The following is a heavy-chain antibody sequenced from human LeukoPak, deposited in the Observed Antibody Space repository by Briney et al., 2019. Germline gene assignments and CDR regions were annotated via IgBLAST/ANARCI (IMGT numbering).Heavy chain of an antibody. CDR2: ISAYNGNT. CDR3: ARDRFAYYDSSGQVDY. V-gene: IGHV1-18*01. D-gene: IGHD3-22*01. CDR1: GGTFSSYA. Sequence: ASVKVSCKASGGTFSSYAISWVRQAPGQGLEWMGWISAYNGNTNYAQKLQGRVTMTTDTSTSTAYMELRSLRSGDTAVYYCARDRFAYYDSSGQVDYWGQGTLVTVSS. J-gene: IGHJ4*02.